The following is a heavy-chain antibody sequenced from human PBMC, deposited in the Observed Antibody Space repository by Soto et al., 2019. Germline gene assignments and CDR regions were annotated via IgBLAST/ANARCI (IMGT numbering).Heavy chain of an antibody. Sequence: PGGSLRLSCAASGFTFSGYWMHWVRQVPGKGLVWVSRIKGDGSSTNYADSVKGRFTISRDNAKNTLYLQMNSLRVEDTAVYYCAGEGDGYCSSSGHLEWFDYWGQGTLVTVSS. J-gene: IGHJ4*02. D-gene: IGHD2-2*01. V-gene: IGHV3-74*01. CDR2: IKGDGSST. CDR1: GFTFSGYW. CDR3: AGEGDGYCSSSGHLEWFDY.